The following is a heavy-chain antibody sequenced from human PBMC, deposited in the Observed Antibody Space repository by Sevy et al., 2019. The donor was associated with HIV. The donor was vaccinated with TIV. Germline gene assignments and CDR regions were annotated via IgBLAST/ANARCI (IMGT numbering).Heavy chain of an antibody. CDR3: ASAAEGYSYFDY. D-gene: IGHD5-18*01. CDR1: GFTFSSYG. Sequence: GGTLRLSCVASGFTFSSYGMHWVRQAPGKGLEWVAVIWYDGSNKYYADSVKGRFTISRDNSKNTLYLQMNSLRAEDTAVYYCASAAEGYSYFDYWGQGTLVTVSS. CDR2: IWYDGSNK. V-gene: IGHV3-33*08. J-gene: IGHJ4*02.